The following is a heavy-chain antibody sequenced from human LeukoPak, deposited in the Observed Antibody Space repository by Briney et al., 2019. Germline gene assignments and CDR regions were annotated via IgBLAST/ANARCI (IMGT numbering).Heavy chain of an antibody. V-gene: IGHV4-34*01. CDR1: GGSFSGYY. CDR3: ARGLYGDYGYYFDY. J-gene: IGHJ4*02. Sequence: PSETLSLTCAVYGGSFSGYYWSWIRHPPGKGLEWIGEINHSGSTNYNPSLKSRVTISVDTSKNQFSLKLSSVTAADMAVFHCARGLYGDYGYYFDYWGQGTLVTVSS. D-gene: IGHD4-17*01. CDR2: INHSGST.